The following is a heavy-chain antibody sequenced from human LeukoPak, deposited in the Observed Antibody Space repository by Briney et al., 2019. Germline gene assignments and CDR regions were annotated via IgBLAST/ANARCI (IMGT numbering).Heavy chain of an antibody. V-gene: IGHV4-4*07. D-gene: IGHD3-10*01. CDR1: GVSISNFY. CDR2: IYGGGIT. Sequence: KASETLSLTCTVSGVSISNFYLIWIRQPAGKGLEWIGRIYGGGITIYNPSLKSRVTMSVDTSKNQFSLKLSSVTAADTAVYYCARDRGSDGSDQLDPWGQGTLVTVSS. CDR3: ARDRGSDGSDQLDP. J-gene: IGHJ5*02.